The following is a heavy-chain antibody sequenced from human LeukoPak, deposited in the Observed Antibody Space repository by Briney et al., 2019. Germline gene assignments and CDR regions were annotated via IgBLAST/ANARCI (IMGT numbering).Heavy chain of an antibody. CDR3: ARGSRDGYSIFDY. CDR2: IYYSGST. V-gene: IGHV4-59*11. CDR1: GGSISSHY. J-gene: IGHJ4*02. Sequence: SETLPLTCTVSGGSISSHYWSWIRQPPGKGLEWIGYIYYSGSTNYNPSLKSRVTISVDTSKNQFSLKLSSVTAADTAVYYCARGSRDGYSIFDYWGQGTLVTVSS. D-gene: IGHD5-24*01.